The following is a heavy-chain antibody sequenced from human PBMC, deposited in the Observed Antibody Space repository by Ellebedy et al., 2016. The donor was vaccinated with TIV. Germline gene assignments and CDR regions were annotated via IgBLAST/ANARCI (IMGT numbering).Heavy chain of an antibody. CDR3: ASRPLRSAWNTYFEY. CDR1: GFTFSSFA. V-gene: IGHV3-7*01. D-gene: IGHD1/OR15-1a*01. Sequence: GESLKISXAASGFTFSSFAISWVRRAPGKGLEWVANINQDGSEQYYVDSVEGRFTISRDNAKDSLYLQMNSLRAEDTAVYYCASRPLRSAWNTYFEYWGQGALVTVSS. J-gene: IGHJ4*02. CDR2: INQDGSEQ.